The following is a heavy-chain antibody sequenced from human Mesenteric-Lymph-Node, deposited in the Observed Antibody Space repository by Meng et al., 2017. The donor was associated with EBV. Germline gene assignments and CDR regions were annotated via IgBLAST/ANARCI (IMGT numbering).Heavy chain of an antibody. CDR3: ARDWSSVIMNKGNY. Sequence: QVALVQAGSVWKKPGASGRVSCKASGYSFTDYGMNWVRQGPGQGLEWMGWIDTNTGSPTYAQGFTGRFVFSLDTSVSTAYLQITSLKADDSAVYYCARDWSSVIMNKGNYWGQGTLVTVSS. D-gene: IGHD3-16*01. CDR1: GYSFTDYG. CDR2: IDTNTGSP. J-gene: IGHJ4*02. V-gene: IGHV7-4-1*02.